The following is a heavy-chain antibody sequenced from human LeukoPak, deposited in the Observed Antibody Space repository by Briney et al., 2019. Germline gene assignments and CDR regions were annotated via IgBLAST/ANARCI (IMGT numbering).Heavy chain of an antibody. CDR1: GYSFTSYW. D-gene: IGHD2-2*01. CDR3: ARHLSTSGGFFDY. CDR2: IYPGDSDT. V-gene: IGHV5-51*01. J-gene: IGHJ4*02. Sequence: GESLKISCKGSGYSFTSYWIGWVRQMPGKGVEWMGIIYPGDSDTRYSPSFQGQVTISADKSISTAYLQWSSLKASDTAMYYCARHLSTSGGFFDYWGQGTLVTVSS.